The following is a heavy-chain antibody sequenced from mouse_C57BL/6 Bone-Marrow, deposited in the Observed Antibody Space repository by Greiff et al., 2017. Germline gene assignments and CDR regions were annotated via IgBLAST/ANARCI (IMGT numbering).Heavy chain of an antibody. CDR1: GFTFSSYG. D-gene: IGHD1-1*01. V-gene: IGHV5-6*01. CDR3: ATAGSSHWYFDV. CDR2: ISSGGSYT. Sequence: EVQLVESGGDLVKPGGSLKLSCAASGFTFSSYGMSWVRQTPDKRLEWVATISSGGSYTYYPDSVKGRFTISRDNAKNTLYLQMSSLKSEDTAMYYCATAGSSHWYFDVWGTGTTVTVSS. J-gene: IGHJ1*03.